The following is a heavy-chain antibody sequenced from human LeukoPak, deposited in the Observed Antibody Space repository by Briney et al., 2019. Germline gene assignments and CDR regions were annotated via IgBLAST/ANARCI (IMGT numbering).Heavy chain of an antibody. CDR3: AKIKGRGVTTDAFDC. J-gene: IGHJ4*02. D-gene: IGHD4-17*01. CDR1: GFTFSSYA. Sequence: QPGGSLTLSCAASGFTFSSYAMSWVRQAPGKGLEWVSAISCSGGSTYYADCVKGRFTISRDNSKNPLYLQMNSLRAEDTAVYYCAKIKGRGVTTDAFDCWGQGTLVSVCS. V-gene: IGHV3-23*01. CDR2: ISCSGGST.